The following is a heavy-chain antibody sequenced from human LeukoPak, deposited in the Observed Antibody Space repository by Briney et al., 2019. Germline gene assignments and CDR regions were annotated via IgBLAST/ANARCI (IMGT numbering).Heavy chain of an antibody. CDR2: ISYDGSNK. J-gene: IGHJ4*02. Sequence: GRSLRLSCAASGFTFSSYAMHWVRQAPGKGLEWVAVISYDGSNKYYADSVKGRFTISRDNSKNTLYLQMNSLRAEDTAVYYCARARRGYSGHPMGYYFDYWGQGTLVTVSS. D-gene: IGHD5-12*01. V-gene: IGHV3-30*01. CDR3: ARARRGYSGHPMGYYFDY. CDR1: GFTFSSYA.